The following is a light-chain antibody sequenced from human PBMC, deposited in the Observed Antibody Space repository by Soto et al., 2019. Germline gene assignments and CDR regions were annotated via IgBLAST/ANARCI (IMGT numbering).Light chain of an antibody. CDR3: QQYNNWPPWT. Sequence: EIVLTQSPATLSLSPGERATLSCRASQSISYNLAWYQQKPGQAPRLLIYDASNRATGVPARFSGSGSGTDFTLTISSLQSEDFAVYYCQQYNNWPPWTFGQGTKVEIK. CDR2: DAS. CDR1: QSISYN. V-gene: IGKV3-11*01. J-gene: IGKJ1*01.